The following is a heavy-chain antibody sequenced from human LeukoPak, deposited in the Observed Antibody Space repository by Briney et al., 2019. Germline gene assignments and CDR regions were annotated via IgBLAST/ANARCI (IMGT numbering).Heavy chain of an antibody. Sequence: SETLPLTCGVYGGSFSGYCWSWIRQPPGKGLEWIGEINHSGSTNYNPSLKSRVTISVDTSKNQFALKLNSVTAADTAVYYCARGGFRAAAGTALWYWGQGTLVTVSS. CDR3: ARGGFRAAAGTALWY. CDR2: INHSGST. CDR1: GGSFSGYC. V-gene: IGHV4-34*01. J-gene: IGHJ4*02. D-gene: IGHD6-13*01.